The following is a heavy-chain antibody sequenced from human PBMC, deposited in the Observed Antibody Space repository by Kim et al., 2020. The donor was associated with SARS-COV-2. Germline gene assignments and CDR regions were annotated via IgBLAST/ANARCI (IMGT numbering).Heavy chain of an antibody. CDR2: VSGIGDNK. D-gene: IGHD5-12*01. Sequence: GGSLRLSCVGSGFTFDNYAMSWVRQAPGKGLEWVSAVSGIGDNKFYADSVGGRFTISRDNSKNILYLQMNSLRDEDTAIYYCAKIAGMDGYNYFYYYGMDVWCQGTTVTVSS. CDR1: GFTFDNYA. J-gene: IGHJ6*02. CDR3: AKIAGMDGYNYFYYYGMDV. V-gene: IGHV3-23*01.